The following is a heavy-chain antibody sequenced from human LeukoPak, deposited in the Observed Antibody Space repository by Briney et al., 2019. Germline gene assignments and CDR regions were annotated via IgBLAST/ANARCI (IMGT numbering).Heavy chain of an antibody. CDR3: ARHQQLWFDAFDI. CDR2: IYYSGST. D-gene: IGHD5-18*01. CDR1: GGSISSYY. Sequence: SETLSLTCTVSGGSISSYYWSWIRQPPGKGLEWIGYIYYSGSTNYNPSLKSRVTISVDTSKNQFSLKLSSVTAADTAVYYCARHQQLWFDAFDIWGQGTMVTVSS. V-gene: IGHV4-59*08. J-gene: IGHJ3*02.